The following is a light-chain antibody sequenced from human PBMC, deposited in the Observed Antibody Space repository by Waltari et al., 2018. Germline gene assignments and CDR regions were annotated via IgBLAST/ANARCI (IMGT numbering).Light chain of an antibody. V-gene: IGLV3-27*01. CDR1: VLAEKY. Sequence: YDLTQPSSVSVSPGQTATITCPGDVLAEKYVRWFQQKPGQAPTLTLYTDTERPSGIPERFSGSSSGSTVTLTIRGALLEDEADYHCHAAADNNWFFGGGTKLTVL. J-gene: IGLJ2*01. CDR3: HAAADNNWF. CDR2: TDT.